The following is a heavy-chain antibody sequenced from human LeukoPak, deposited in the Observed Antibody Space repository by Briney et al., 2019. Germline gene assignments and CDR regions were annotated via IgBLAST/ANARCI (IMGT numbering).Heavy chain of an antibody. CDR1: GGSFSGYY. V-gene: IGHV4-34*01. Sequence: PSETLSLTCAVYGGSFSGYYWSWIRQPPGKGLEWIGEINHSESTNYNPSLKSRVTISVDTSKNQFSLKLSSVTAADTAVYYCARVRYDYVWGSTPAGFDPWGQGTLVTVSS. J-gene: IGHJ5*02. D-gene: IGHD3-16*01. CDR2: INHSEST. CDR3: ARVRYDYVWGSTPAGFDP.